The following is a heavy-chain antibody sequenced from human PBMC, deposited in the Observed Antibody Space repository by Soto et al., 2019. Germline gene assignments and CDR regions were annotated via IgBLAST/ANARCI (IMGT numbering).Heavy chain of an antibody. CDR3: ARVEAVAGLYNYHGLDV. J-gene: IGHJ6*02. V-gene: IGHV1-69*12. Sequence: QVQLVQSGAEVKKPGSSVKVSCKVSGGTFSNYAIDWVRLAPGHGLEWMGGIVPIFGTTDYTQKFQGRATIIADDSTTTAYLEMSSLRSDDTAIYYCARVEAVAGLYNYHGLDVWGQGTAVTVSS. CDR2: IVPIFGTT. CDR1: GGTFSNYA. D-gene: IGHD6-19*01.